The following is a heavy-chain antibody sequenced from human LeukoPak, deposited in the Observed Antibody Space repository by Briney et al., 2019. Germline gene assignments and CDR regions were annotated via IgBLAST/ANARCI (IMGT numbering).Heavy chain of an antibody. J-gene: IGHJ4*02. CDR2: INHSGST. CDR1: GGSFSGYY. V-gene: IGHV4-34*01. CDR3: ARALGYSYGN. D-gene: IGHD5-18*01. Sequence: SETLSPTCAVYGGSFSGYYWSWIRQPPGKGLEWIGEINHSGSTNYNPSLKSRVTISVDTSKNQFSLKLSSVTAADTAVYCCARALGYSYGNWGQGTLVTVSS.